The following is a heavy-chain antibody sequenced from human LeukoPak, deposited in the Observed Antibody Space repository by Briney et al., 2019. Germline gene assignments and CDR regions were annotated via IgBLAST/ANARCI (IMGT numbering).Heavy chain of an antibody. J-gene: IGHJ5*02. CDR3: ARGSTLGSCTSSSCHNWFDP. V-gene: IGHV3-7*04. D-gene: IGHD2-2*01. Sequence: GGSLRLSCAVSGFTFSTYWMSWVRQAPGKGLEWVANIKPDGSEKYYVDSVKGRFTISRDNAENSLYLLLNSLRVEDTAVYYCARGSTLGSCTSSSCHNWFDPWGQGTLVTVSS. CDR1: GFTFSTYW. CDR2: IKPDGSEK.